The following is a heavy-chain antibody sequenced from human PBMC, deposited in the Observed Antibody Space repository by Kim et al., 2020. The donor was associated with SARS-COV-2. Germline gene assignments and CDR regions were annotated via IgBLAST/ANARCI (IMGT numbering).Heavy chain of an antibody. CDR3: ATASDDGPHYFYYYDLVV. CDR1: GYSSNDFY. J-gene: IGHJ6*02. Sequence: ASVKVSCKASGYSSNDFYVHWVRQTPGQGLEWMGRINARTGGINTSPKFLGRVTMTRNTSITTAYMQLRSLTSDDTAVYYCATASDDGPHYFYYYDLVVWGQGTMVTVSS. V-gene: IGHV1-2*06. CDR2: INARTGGI. D-gene: IGHD3-3*01.